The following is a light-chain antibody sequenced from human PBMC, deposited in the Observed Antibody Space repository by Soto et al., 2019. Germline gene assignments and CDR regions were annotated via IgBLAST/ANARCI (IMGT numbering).Light chain of an antibody. CDR2: GVS. Sequence: QSVLTQPASVSGSPGQSITISCTGTSSDVGGYKYVSWYQQHPGKAPKLLIYGVSDRPSGVSNRFSGSKSGNTASLTISGLQAEDEADYYCILYTTSTTRVFGTGTKVTVL. CDR1: SSDVGGYKY. J-gene: IGLJ1*01. CDR3: ILYTTSTTRV. V-gene: IGLV2-14*01.